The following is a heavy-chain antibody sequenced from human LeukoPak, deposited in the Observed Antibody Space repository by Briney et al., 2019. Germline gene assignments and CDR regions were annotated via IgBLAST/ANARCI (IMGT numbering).Heavy chain of an antibody. CDR2: ISGSGGST. Sequence: AGGTLRLSCAASGFTYSSYGMSWVRQAPGKGLEWVSAISGSGGSTYYADSVKGRFTISRDNAKNTLYLQMKSLRAEDTAVYYCAREEQQLDYFDYWGQGTLVTVSS. D-gene: IGHD6-13*01. CDR3: AREEQQLDYFDY. V-gene: IGHV3-23*01. J-gene: IGHJ4*02. CDR1: GFTYSSYG.